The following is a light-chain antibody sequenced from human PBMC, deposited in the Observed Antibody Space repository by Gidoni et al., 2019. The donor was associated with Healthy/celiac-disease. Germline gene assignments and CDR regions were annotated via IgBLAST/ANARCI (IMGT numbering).Light chain of an antibody. CDR3: QKYNSSPWT. CDR2: AAS. CDR1: QGISNY. Sequence: DIQMTKSPTSLSASVGDRVTITCRASQGISNYLAWYQQKPGKVPKLLIYAASTLQSGVPSRFSGSGSGTDFTLTISSLQPEDVATYYCQKYNSSPWTFGQXTKVEIK. V-gene: IGKV1-27*01. J-gene: IGKJ1*01.